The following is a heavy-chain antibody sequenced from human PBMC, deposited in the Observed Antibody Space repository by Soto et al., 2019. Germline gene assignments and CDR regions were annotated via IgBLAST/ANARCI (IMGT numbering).Heavy chain of an antibody. CDR3: AREYTAWPLAYGLDV. Sequence: GGSLRLSCVGSGFIFSNYSINWVRQAPGKGLEWVSSISSRSGIYYAESVKGRFTISRDNAKNSVSLQMNSLRAEDTAVYYCAREYTAWPLAYGLDVWGQGTTVTVSS. CDR1: GFIFSNYS. D-gene: IGHD2-2*02. CDR2: ISSRSGI. J-gene: IGHJ6*02. V-gene: IGHV3-21*01.